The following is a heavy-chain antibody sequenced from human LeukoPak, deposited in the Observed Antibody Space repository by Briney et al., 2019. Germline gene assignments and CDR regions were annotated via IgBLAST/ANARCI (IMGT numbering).Heavy chain of an antibody. CDR3: ANEVRPNDY. CDR1: GFTFSSYT. D-gene: IGHD2-2*01. CDR2: ISGDERYT. V-gene: IGHV3-64*04. Sequence: GGSLRLSCSVFGFTFSSYTMHWVRQTPGKGLEFISTISGDERYTYYADAVKGRFTISRDNSKNTVYLQMNSLRAEDTAVYYCANEVRPNDYWGQGTLVTVSS. J-gene: IGHJ4*02.